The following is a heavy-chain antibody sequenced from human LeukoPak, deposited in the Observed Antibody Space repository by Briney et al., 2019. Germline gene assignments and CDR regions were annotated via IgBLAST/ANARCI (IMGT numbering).Heavy chain of an antibody. J-gene: IGHJ5*02. V-gene: IGHV1-8*01. CDR3: ARGRGKWDYYDSSGYYSS. Sequence: ASVKVSCKASGYTFTGYDINWVRQATGQGLEWMGWMNPNSDNTGYAQKFQGRVTMTRNTSISTAYMELSSLRSEDTAVYYCARGRGKWDYYDSSGYYSSWGQGTLVTVSS. D-gene: IGHD3-22*01. CDR1: GYTFTGYD. CDR2: MNPNSDNT.